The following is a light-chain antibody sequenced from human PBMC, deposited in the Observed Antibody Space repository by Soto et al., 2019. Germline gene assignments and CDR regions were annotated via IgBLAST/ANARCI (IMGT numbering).Light chain of an antibody. J-gene: IGKJ2*01. CDR3: QQYSNRYT. CDR2: GAS. V-gene: IGKV3D-15*01. CDR1: QSVSSS. Sequence: EIVMTQSPATLSVSPGERATLSCRASQSVSSSLAWYQHKPGQAPRLLIYGASIRATGIPGRFSGSGSGTEFTLTISSLQSKDFAAYYCQQYSNRYTFGQGTKLEIK.